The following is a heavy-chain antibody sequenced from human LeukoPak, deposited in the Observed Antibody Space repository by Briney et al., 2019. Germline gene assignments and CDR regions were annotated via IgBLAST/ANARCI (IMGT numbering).Heavy chain of an antibody. CDR1: GFTLSDHW. D-gene: IGHD3-22*01. V-gene: IGHV3-74*01. J-gene: IGHJ4*02. CDR3: ARDENYYDGIAYSSGFDY. Sequence: PGGSLRLSCAASGFTLSDHWMHWVRQAPGKGLVSVALIKIDGSTKTLADSVKGRFTISRDNAKNTLYLQMNSLRVDDTAVYFCARDENYYDGIAYSSGFDYWGQGALVTVSS. CDR2: IKIDGSTK.